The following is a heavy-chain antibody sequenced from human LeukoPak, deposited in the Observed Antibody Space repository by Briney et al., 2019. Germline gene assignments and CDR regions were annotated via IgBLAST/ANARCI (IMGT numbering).Heavy chain of an antibody. CDR3: ARGTTLEMATVHFDY. J-gene: IGHJ4*02. CDR1: GGSFSGYY. V-gene: IGHV4-34*01. Sequence: PSETLSLTCAVYGGSFSGYYWGWIRQPPGKGLEWIGEINHSGSTNYNPSLKSRVTISVDTSKNQFSLKLSSVTAADTAVYYCARGTTLEMATVHFDYWGQGTLVTVSS. CDR2: INHSGST. D-gene: IGHD4-4*01.